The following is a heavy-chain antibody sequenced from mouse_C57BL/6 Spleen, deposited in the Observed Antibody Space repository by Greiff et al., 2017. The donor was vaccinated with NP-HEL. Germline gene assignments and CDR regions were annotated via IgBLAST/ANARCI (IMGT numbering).Heavy chain of an antibody. J-gene: IGHJ4*01. CDR3: ARGVWGDY. D-gene: IGHD2-10*02. V-gene: IGHV5-16*01. CDR1: GFTFSDYY. Sequence: EVKLVESEGGLVQPGSSMKLSCTASGFTFSDYYMAWVRQVPEKGLEWVANINYDGSSTYYLDSLKSRFIISRDNAKNILYLQMSSLKYEDTATYYCARGVWGDYWGQGTSVTVSS. CDR2: INYDGSST.